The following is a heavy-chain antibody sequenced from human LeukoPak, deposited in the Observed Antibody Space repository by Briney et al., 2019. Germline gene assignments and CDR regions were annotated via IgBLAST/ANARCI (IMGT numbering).Heavy chain of an antibody. Sequence: GGSLRLSCAPSGFTFSTYWMGWVRQAPGKGLEWLANINQGGSEKYYVDSVKGRFTISRDNVKNSLFLQMNSLRAGDTAVYYCGRDGGDLWGQGTLVTVSS. V-gene: IGHV3-7*01. CDR2: INQGGSEK. CDR3: GRDGGDL. CDR1: GFTFSTYW. J-gene: IGHJ4*02. D-gene: IGHD2-21*02.